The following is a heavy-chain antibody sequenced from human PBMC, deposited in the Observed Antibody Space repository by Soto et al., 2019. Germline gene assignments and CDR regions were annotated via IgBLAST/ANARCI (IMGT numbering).Heavy chain of an antibody. Sequence: QITLKESGPTLVKPTQTLTLTCTFSGFSLNTGGVGVGWIRQPPGKALEWLAVIYWDDDKRYSPSLKSRLTICKDTSKNQVVLTMTNMDPVDTATYYCTHTPFFGDKLDYWGQGALVTVSS. CDR3: THTPFFGDKLDY. CDR2: IYWDDDK. D-gene: IGHD2-21*01. CDR1: GFSLNTGGVG. V-gene: IGHV2-5*02. J-gene: IGHJ4*02.